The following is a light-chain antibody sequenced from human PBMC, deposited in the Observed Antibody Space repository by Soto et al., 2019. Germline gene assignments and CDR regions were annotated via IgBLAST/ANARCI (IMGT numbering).Light chain of an antibody. J-gene: IGKJ4*01. Sequence: IQLTQSPSSLSASVGDRVTITCRASQDIAIYLAWYQQKPGEAPKLLIYAASTLYGGVPSRFSGSGSGTDFALTITSLPAAPFAHYYCQQLSMYPSTFGGGTKVDIK. CDR3: QQLSMYPST. CDR2: AAS. CDR1: QDIAIY. V-gene: IGKV1-9*01.